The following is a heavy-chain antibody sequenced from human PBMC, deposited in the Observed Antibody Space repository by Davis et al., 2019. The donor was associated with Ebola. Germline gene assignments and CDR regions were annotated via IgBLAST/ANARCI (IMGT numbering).Heavy chain of an antibody. V-gene: IGHV3-48*04. Sequence: GESLKISCAASGFTFSSYGMHWIRQAPGKGLEWVSYISSSGSTIYYADSVKGRFTISRDNAKNSLYLQMNSLRAEDTAVYYCARGPVRTHAFDIWGQGTMVTVSS. CDR1: GFTFSSYG. J-gene: IGHJ3*02. D-gene: IGHD2-2*01. CDR2: ISSSGSTI. CDR3: ARGPVRTHAFDI.